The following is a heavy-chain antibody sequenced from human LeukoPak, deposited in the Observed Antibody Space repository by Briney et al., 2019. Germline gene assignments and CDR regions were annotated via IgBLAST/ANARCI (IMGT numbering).Heavy chain of an antibody. V-gene: IGHV3-30*03. CDR2: ISYDGSNK. J-gene: IGHJ6*02. CDR3: ARGRSGALRYYGMDV. Sequence: GGSLRLSCAASGFTFSSYGMHWVRQDPGKRLEWVAVISYDGSNKYYADSVKGRFTISRDNSKNTLYLQMNSLRAEDTAVYYCARGRSGALRYYGMDVWGQGTTVTVSS. CDR1: GFTFSSYG. D-gene: IGHD5-12*01.